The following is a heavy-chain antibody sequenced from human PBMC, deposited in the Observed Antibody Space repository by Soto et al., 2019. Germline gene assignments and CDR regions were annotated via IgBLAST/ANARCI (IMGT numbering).Heavy chain of an antibody. V-gene: IGHV3-21*01. Sequence: EVQLVESGGGLVKPGGSLRLSCAASGFTFSNYNMNWVRQAPGKGLEWVSSISSSSGSIYFADSVKGRFTISRDHTKNLLNLQMNSLSAEDTAVYYCARGHNCYSFSWPDDFFYYYYLDVWGKGTTVTVSS. CDR2: ISSSSGSI. J-gene: IGHJ6*03. CDR3: ARGHNCYSFSWPDDFFYYYYLDV. D-gene: IGHD6-13*01. CDR1: GFTFSNYN.